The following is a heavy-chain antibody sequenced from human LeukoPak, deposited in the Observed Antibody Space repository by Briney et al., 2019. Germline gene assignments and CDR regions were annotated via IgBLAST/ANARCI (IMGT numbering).Heavy chain of an antibody. J-gene: IGHJ4*02. CDR2: INPSGST. D-gene: IGHD3-10*01. V-gene: IGHV4-34*01. Sequence: ASETLSLTCAVYGGSFSGHYWSWIRQPPGKWLEWNGEINPSGSTNYNPSLKSRVTISVDTSKNQFSLKLSSVTAADTAVYYCATQNYYGSGSSVDYWGQGTLVTVSS. CDR1: GGSFSGHY. CDR3: ATQNYYGSGSSVDY.